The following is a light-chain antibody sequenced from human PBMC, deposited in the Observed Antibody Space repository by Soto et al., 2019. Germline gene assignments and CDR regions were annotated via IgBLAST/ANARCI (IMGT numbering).Light chain of an antibody. CDR3: QQYYGLPPLT. CDR2: HAS. V-gene: IGKV1-33*01. CDR1: QNITNN. J-gene: IGKJ5*01. Sequence: DIQMTQSPSSLSASIGDRVTITCHASQNITNNLSLYQQKPGKAPNLLIYHASKLAKGVTSRFSGSGSGTDFSFIITSLQREDLATYYCQQYYGLPPLTFGQGTRLENK.